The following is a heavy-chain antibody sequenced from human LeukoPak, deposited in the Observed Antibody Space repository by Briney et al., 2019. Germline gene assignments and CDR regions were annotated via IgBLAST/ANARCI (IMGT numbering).Heavy chain of an antibody. CDR1: GFAFSSYA. Sequence: GGSLRLSCSASGFAFSSYAMYWVRQAPGKGLEYVSAISKDGGTQYPADSVKGRITISRDNSKNTLYLQMDSLRAEDTAVYYCARDLNRRVFTDYWGQGTLVTVSS. CDR3: ARDLNRRVFTDY. V-gene: IGHV3-64*04. J-gene: IGHJ4*02. CDR2: ISKDGGTQ.